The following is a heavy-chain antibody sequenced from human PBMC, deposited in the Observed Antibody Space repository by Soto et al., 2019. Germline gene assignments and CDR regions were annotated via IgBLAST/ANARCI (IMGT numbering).Heavy chain of an antibody. J-gene: IGHJ4*02. Sequence: PGGSLRLSCAASGFTFSSYAMHWVRQAPGKGLEWVAVISYDGSNKYYADSVKGRFTISRDNSKNTLYLQMNSLRAEDTAVYYCATAYYDSSGYYWFNYYFDYWGQGTLVTVSS. V-gene: IGHV3-30-3*01. D-gene: IGHD3-22*01. CDR1: GFTFSSYA. CDR2: ISYDGSNK. CDR3: ATAYYDSSGYYWFNYYFDY.